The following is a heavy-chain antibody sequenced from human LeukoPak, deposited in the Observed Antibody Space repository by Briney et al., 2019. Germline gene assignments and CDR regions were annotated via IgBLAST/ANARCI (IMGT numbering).Heavy chain of an antibody. D-gene: IGHD1-26*01. CDR3: ARAGGGSYFDD. CDR2: ISSSSSYI. J-gene: IGHJ4*02. CDR1: GFTFSSYS. Sequence: GGSLRLSCAASGFTFSSYSINWVRQAPGKGLEWVSFISSSSSYIYYAASVKGRFTLSRDNAKNSLYLQMNSLRAEDTAVYYCARAGGGSYFDDWGQGTLVTVSS. V-gene: IGHV3-21*01.